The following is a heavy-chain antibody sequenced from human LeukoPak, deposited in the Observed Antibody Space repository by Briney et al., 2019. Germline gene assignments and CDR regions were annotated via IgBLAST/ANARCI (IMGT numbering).Heavy chain of an antibody. Sequence: SETLSLTCTVSGGSISRSQYYWAWIRQPPEKGLEWIGTIYYSGKTFYNPSLKSRVTISVDTSKNQFSLKLSSVTAADTAVYYCATTTIRLGYWGQGTLVTVSS. CDR1: GGSISRSQYY. J-gene: IGHJ4*02. V-gene: IGHV4-39*07. CDR2: IYYSGKT. D-gene: IGHD1-26*01. CDR3: ATTTIRLGY.